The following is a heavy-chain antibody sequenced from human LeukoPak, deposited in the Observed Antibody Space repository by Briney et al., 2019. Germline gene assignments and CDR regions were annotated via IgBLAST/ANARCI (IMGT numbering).Heavy chain of an antibody. CDR1: GFTFDDYA. V-gene: IGHV3-9*01. CDR3: AKDSLRYCSSTSCYQFDY. CDR2: ISWNSGSI. Sequence: GGSLRPSCAASGFTFDDYAMHWVRQAPGKGLEWVSGISWNSGSIGYADSVKGRFTISRDNAKNSLYLQMNSLRAEDTALYYCAKDSLRYCSSTSCYQFDYWGQGTLVTVSS. J-gene: IGHJ4*02. D-gene: IGHD2-2*01.